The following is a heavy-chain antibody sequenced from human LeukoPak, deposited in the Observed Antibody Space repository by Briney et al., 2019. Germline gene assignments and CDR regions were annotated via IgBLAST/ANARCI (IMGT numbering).Heavy chain of an antibody. CDR1: GFIFSTFA. CDR3: TKVISFAVTRVYYFDY. CDR2: ITGSGGST. J-gene: IGHJ4*02. D-gene: IGHD4-17*01. V-gene: IGHV3-23*01. Sequence: GGSLRLPCAASGFIFSTFAMSWVRQAPGKGLEWVSVITGSGGSTYYADSVKGRFTISRDNSKNTLYLQMNGLRAEDTAVYYCTKVISFAVTRVYYFDYWGQGTLVTVSS.